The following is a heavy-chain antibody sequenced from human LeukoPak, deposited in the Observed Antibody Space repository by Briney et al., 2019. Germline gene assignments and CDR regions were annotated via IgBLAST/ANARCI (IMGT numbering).Heavy chain of an antibody. CDR1: DGSISSYY. J-gene: IGHJ4*02. D-gene: IGHD5-18*01. CDR2: IYYSGST. Sequence: SETLSLTCTVSDGSISSYYWSWIRQPPGKGLEWIGYIYYSGSTNYNPSLKSRVTISVDTSKNQFSLKLNSVTAADTAVYYCASTDTPMITIHWGQGTLVTVSS. V-gene: IGHV4-59*01. CDR3: ASTDTPMITIH.